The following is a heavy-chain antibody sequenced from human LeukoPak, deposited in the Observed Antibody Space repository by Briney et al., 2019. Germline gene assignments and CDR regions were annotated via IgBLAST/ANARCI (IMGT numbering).Heavy chain of an antibody. CDR1: GFTFCSYS. CDR2: ISSSRSYI. Sequence: GGSLRLSCAASGFTFCSYSMTWVRQAPGKGLGLVSSISSSRSYIYYADSVKGRFTISRDNAKNSLYLQMNSLRAEDTAVYYSAREDYDSSGYYFYYYYGMDVWGQGTTVTVSS. D-gene: IGHD3-22*01. V-gene: IGHV3-21*01. J-gene: IGHJ6*02. CDR3: AREDYDSSGYYFYYYYGMDV.